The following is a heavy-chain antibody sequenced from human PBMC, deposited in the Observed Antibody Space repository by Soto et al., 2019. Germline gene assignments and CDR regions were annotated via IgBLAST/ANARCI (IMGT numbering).Heavy chain of an antibody. CDR1: GFTFSSYA. V-gene: IGHV3-23*01. Sequence: RXLSFAASGFTFSSYAMSWVRQAPGKGLEWVSAISGSGGSTYYADSVKGRFTISRDNSKNTLYLQMNSLRAEDTAVYYCAKLWSSGWYSYEYWGQGTLVNVSS. D-gene: IGHD6-19*01. CDR2: ISGSGGST. CDR3: AKLWSSGWYSYEY. J-gene: IGHJ4*02.